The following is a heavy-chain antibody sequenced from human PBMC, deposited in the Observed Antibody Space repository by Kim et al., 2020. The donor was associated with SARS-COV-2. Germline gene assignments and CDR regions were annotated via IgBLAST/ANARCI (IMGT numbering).Heavy chain of an antibody. CDR2: IWYDGSNK. CDR1: GFTFSSYG. V-gene: IGHV3-33*06. Sequence: GGSLRLSCAASGFTFSSYGMHWVRQAPGKGLEWVAVIWYDGSNKYYADSVKGRFTISRDNSKNTLYLQMNSLRAEDTAVYYCAKGDYYGSGSYPDYWGQGTLVTVSS. J-gene: IGHJ4*02. D-gene: IGHD3-10*01. CDR3: AKGDYYGSGSYPDY.